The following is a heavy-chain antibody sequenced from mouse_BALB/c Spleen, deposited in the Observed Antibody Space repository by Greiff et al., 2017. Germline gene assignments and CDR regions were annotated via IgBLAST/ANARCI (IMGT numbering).Heavy chain of an antibody. CDR3: ARDYDGYPFDY. J-gene: IGHJ2*01. V-gene: IGHV3-6*02. Sequence: VQLKESGPGLVKPSQSLSLTCSVTGYSITSGYYWNWIRQFPGNKLEWMGYISYDGSNNYNPSLKNRISITRDTSKNQFFLKLNSVTTEDTATYYCARDYDGYPFDYWGQGTTLTVSS. D-gene: IGHD2-3*01. CDR1: GYSITSGYY. CDR2: ISYDGSN.